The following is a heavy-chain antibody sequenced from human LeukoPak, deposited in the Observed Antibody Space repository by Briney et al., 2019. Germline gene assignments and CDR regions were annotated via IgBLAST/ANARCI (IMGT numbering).Heavy chain of an antibody. V-gene: IGHV4-39*01. CDR3: ARGYYDSSGYYFDY. J-gene: IGHJ4*02. D-gene: IGHD3-22*01. Sequence: PSETLSLTCTVSGGSISSSSYYWGCIRQPPGKGLEWIGSIYYSGSTYYNPSLKSRVTISVDTSKNQFSLKLSSVTAADTAVYYCARGYYDSSGYYFDYWGQGTLVTVSS. CDR1: GGSISSSSYY. CDR2: IYYSGST.